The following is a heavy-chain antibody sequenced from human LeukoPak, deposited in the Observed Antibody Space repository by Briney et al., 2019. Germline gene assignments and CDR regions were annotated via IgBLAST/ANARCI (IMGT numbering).Heavy chain of an antibody. CDR1: GFTFSNYA. CDR2: MSGSGAKI. CDR3: AKDANDNYDGAAEYFQH. D-gene: IGHD1-1*01. J-gene: IGHJ1*01. V-gene: IGHV3-23*01. Sequence: GGSLRLSCAASGFTFSNYAMSWVRQAPGKGLEWVSGMSGSGAKIYYADPVKGRFTISRDNSKNTLFLQMDRLIVDDTAVYYCAKDANDNYDGAAEYFQHWGQGTLVSVSS.